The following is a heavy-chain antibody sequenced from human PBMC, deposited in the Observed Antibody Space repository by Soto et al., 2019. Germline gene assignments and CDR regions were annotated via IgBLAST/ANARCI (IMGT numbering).Heavy chain of an antibody. J-gene: IGHJ4*02. D-gene: IGHD5-18*01. CDR2: ISRTSSYT. V-gene: IGHV3-11*06. CDR1: GFTFSDYY. Sequence: QVQLVESGGGLVKPGGSLRLTCTASGFTFSDYYMSWIHQAPGRGMEWVSFISRTSSYTNYADSVKGRFTISRDNAKNSLYLRMNSLRAEDTPRYCCASLTAHVYLDYWGQGPLVTVSS. CDR3: ASLTAHVYLDY.